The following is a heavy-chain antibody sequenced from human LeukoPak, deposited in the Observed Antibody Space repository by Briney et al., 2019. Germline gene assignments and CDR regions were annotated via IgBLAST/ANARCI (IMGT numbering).Heavy chain of an antibody. CDR3: ARYEGGGPYYGQNWFDP. CDR1: GGTFISYT. J-gene: IGHJ5*02. Sequence: GASVTVSFKCSGGTFISYTISWVRQPPGQGLEWMGIIIPILGIANYAQKFQGRVTITADKSTSKAYIELSSQRSEDRAEYYGARYEGGGPYYGQNWFDPWGQGTLVTVSS. V-gene: IGHV1-69*02. CDR2: IIPILGIA. D-gene: IGHD3-10*01.